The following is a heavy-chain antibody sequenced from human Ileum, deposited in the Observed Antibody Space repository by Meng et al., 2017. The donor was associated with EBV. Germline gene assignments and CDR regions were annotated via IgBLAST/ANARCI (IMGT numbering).Heavy chain of an antibody. V-gene: IGHV4-61*03. Sequence: VKLPQSGQVRVKLSETLSPSCSASASPFSSGCYQWSWIRQPPGKGLEWIGCMYDSDSGKAKYNPSLNSRVIISLDTSKNHFVLKLTSVTAADTAVYYCAYYTAGRGGVGSWGQGTLVTVSS. J-gene: IGHJ4*02. CDR1: ASPFSSGCYQ. D-gene: IGHD2-8*02. CDR2: MYDSDSGKA. CDR3: AYYTAGRGGVGS.